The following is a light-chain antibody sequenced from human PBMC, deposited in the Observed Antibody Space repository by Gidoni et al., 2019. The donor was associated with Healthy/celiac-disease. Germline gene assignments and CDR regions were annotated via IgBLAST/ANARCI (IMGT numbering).Light chain of an antibody. CDR3: QQSYSTLWT. V-gene: IGKV1-39*01. Sequence: DIQMTQSPSSLSASVGDRVTITCRASQSSSSYLNWYQQKPGKAPKLLIYAASSLQSGVPSRFSGSGSGTDFTLTISSLQPEDFATYYCQQSYSTLWTFXXXTKVEIK. CDR2: AAS. J-gene: IGKJ1*01. CDR1: QSSSSY.